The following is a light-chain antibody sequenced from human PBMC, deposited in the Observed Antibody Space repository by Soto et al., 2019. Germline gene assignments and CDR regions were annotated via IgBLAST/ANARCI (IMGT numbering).Light chain of an antibody. CDR3: QQYGSSPP. CDR1: QSVSSSY. CDR2: VAS. Sequence: EIVLTQSPGTLSLSPGERATLSCRASQSVSSSYLAWYQQKPGQAPRLLIYVASSRATGIPDRFSGSGSGTDFTLSISRLEPEDFALYYCQQYGSSPPFGPGTKVDIK. J-gene: IGKJ3*01. V-gene: IGKV3-20*01.